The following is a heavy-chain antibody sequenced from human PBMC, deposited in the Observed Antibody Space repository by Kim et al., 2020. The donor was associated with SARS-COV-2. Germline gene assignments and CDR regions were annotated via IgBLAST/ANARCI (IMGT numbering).Heavy chain of an antibody. CDR2: IYYSGST. D-gene: IGHD1-26*01. CDR1: GGSISSYY. J-gene: IGHJ6*02. V-gene: IGHV4-59*13. CDR3: ARVTGVGATTREVYYYYYGMDV. Sequence: SETLSLTCTVSGGSISSYYWSWIRQPPGKGLEWIGYIYYSGSTNYNPSLKSRVTISVDTSKNQFSLKLSSVTAADTAVYYCARVTGVGATTREVYYYYYGMDVWGQGTTVTVSS.